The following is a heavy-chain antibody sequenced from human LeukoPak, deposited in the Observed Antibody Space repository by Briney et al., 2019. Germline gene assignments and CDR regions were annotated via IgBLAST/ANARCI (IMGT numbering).Heavy chain of an antibody. D-gene: IGHD1-14*01. CDR1: GFTFTSYS. Sequence: SGGSLRLSCAVSGFTFTSYSMNWVRQAPGKGLEWVSYISSSSSTIYYADSVKGRFTISRDNAKNSLYLQMNSLRAEDTAVYYCARGRPGQEYWGQGTLVTVSS. CDR2: ISSSSSTI. V-gene: IGHV3-48*04. J-gene: IGHJ4*02. CDR3: ARGRPGQEY.